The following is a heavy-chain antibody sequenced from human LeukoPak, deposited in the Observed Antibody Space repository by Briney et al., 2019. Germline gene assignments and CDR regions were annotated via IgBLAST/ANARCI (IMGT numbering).Heavy chain of an antibody. CDR3: ARGGAAAGVNWFDP. J-gene: IGHJ5*02. Sequence: GGSLRLSCAASGFTFSSYTMNWVRQAPGKGLEWVSYIRGRNSSTYYADSVKGRFTISRDNAKNSLYLQMNSLTAEDTAVYYCARGGAAAGVNWFDPWGQGTLVTVSS. D-gene: IGHD6-13*01. V-gene: IGHV3-48*04. CDR1: GFTFSSYT. CDR2: IRGRNSST.